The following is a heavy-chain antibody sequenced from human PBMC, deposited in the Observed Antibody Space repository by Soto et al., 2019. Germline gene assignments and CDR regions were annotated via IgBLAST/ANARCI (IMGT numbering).Heavy chain of an antibody. CDR3: ARGLLTIVAAGPDWFDP. CDR2: IRTSVGDT. V-gene: IGHV3-23*01. J-gene: IGHJ5*02. D-gene: IGHD6-13*01. CDR1: GFTFSSYA. Sequence: GGSLRLSCAASGFTFSSYAMNWVRQAPGKGLEWVSTIRTSVGDTYYAASVKGRFTISRDNSKSTVYLHLNSLRAEDTAIYYCARGLLTIVAAGPDWFDPWGQGTLVTVSS.